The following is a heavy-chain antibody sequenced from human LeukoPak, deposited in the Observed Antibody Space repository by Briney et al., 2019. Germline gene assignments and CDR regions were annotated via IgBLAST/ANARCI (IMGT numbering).Heavy chain of an antibody. CDR2: INAGNGNT. Sequence: ASVKVFCKASGYTFTTFAIHWVRQAPGQRLEWMGWINAGNGNTKYSQKFQGRVTISRDTSARTVYMELSSLRSEDTAVYYCARSRQYNWNDWFDPWGQGTLVTVSS. CDR1: GYTFTTFA. CDR3: ARSRQYNWNDWFDP. J-gene: IGHJ5*02. V-gene: IGHV1-3*01. D-gene: IGHD1-20*01.